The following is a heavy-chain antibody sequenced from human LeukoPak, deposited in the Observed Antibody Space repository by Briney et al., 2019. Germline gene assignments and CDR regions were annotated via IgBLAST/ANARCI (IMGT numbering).Heavy chain of an antibody. Sequence: GGSLRLSCAASGFTFGSYSMNWVRQAPGKGLEWVSYISSSSSTIYYADSVKGRFTISRDNAKNSLYLQMNSLRAEDTAVYYCARDLRWAGSVLDYWGQGTLVTVSS. CDR1: GFTFGSYS. V-gene: IGHV3-48*04. CDR3: ARDLRWAGSVLDY. CDR2: ISSSSSTI. J-gene: IGHJ4*02. D-gene: IGHD3-10*01.